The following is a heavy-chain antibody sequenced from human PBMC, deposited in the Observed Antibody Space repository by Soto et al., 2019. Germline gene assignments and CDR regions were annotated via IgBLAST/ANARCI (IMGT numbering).Heavy chain of an antibody. CDR2: ISYDGSNK. J-gene: IGHJ4*02. V-gene: IGHV3-30*18. D-gene: IGHD3-10*01. CDR1: GFTFSSYG. CDR3: AKDVGGSGSYSFDY. Sequence: GGSLRLSCAASGFTFSSYGMHWVRQAPGKGLEWVAVISYDGSNKYYADSVKGRFTISRDNSKNTLYLQMNSLRAEDTAVYYCAKDVGGSGSYSFDYWGQGTLVTVSS.